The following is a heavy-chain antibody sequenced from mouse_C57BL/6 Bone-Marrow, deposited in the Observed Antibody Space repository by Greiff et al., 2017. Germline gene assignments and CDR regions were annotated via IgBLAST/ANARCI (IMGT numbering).Heavy chain of an antibody. CDR3: ESCAIYDDHGAFAY. J-gene: IGHJ3*01. CDR2: IFPRSGST. CDR1: GYTFTSYW. D-gene: IGHD2-4*01. V-gene: IGHV1-64*01. Sequence: QVHVQQSGAELVKPGASVKLSCKASGYTFTSYWINWVKQRPGQGLEWIGMIFPRSGSTNYNEKFKCKATLTADKSSSTADMQLSSLRSEDSEVYACESCAIYDDHGAFAYWGQGTLVTVSA.